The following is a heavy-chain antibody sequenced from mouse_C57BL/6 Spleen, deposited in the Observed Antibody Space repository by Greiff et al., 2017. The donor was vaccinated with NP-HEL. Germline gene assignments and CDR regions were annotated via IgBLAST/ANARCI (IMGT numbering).Heavy chain of an antibody. CDR3: ARGGRLNGYFDY. CDR2: ISDGGSYT. Sequence: DVMLVESGGGLVKPGGSLKLSCAASGFTFSSYAMSWVRQTPEKRLEWVATISDGGSYTYYPDNVKGRFTISRDNAKNNLYLQMSHLKSEDTAMYYCARGGRLNGYFDYWGQGTTLTVSS. V-gene: IGHV5-4*03. CDR1: GFTFSSYA. J-gene: IGHJ2*01.